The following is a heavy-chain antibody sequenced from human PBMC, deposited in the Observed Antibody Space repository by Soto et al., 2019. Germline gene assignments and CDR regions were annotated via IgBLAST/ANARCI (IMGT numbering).Heavy chain of an antibody. V-gene: IGHV3-53*01. CDR1: GFTVSSNY. CDR2: IYSGGST. CDR3: ARQDFMGADYYYYGMDV. D-gene: IGHD1-26*01. Sequence: LRLSCAASGFTVSSNYMGWVRQAPGKGLEWVSVIYSGGSTYYADSVKGRFTISRDNSKNTLYLQMNSLRAEDTAVYYCARQDFMGADYYYYGMDVWGQGTTVTVSS. J-gene: IGHJ6*02.